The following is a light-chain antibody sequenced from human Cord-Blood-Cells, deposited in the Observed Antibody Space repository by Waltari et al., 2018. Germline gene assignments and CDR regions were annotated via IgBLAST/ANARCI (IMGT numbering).Light chain of an antibody. CDR3: SSYTSSSTWV. CDR2: DVS. V-gene: IGLV2-14*01. CDR1: SSDVGGYNY. Sequence: QPALTQPASVSGSPGQSITISCTGTSSDVGGYNYVSWYQQHPGKAPKLMIYDVSKGPSGVSLRFSGSKSGNTASLTISGLQAEDEADYYCSSYTSSSTWVFGGGTKLTVL. J-gene: IGLJ3*02.